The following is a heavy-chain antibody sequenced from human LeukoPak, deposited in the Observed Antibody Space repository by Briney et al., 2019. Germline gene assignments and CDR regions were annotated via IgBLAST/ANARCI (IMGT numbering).Heavy chain of an antibody. J-gene: IGHJ4*02. CDR1: GFTFNSYA. CDR2: ISGSGGST. V-gene: IGHV3-23*01. D-gene: IGHD6-13*01. CDR3: AKGFSRIAAAATDY. Sequence: PGGSLRLSCAASGFTFNSYAMSWVRQVPGKGLEWVSAISGSGGSTYYADSVKGRFTISRDNSKNTLYLQMNSLRAEDTAVYYCAKGFSRIAAAATDYWGQGTLVTVSS.